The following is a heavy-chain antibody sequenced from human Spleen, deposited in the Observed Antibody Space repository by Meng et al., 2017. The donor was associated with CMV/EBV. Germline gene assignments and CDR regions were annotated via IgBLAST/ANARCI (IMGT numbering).Heavy chain of an antibody. D-gene: IGHD5-12*01. V-gene: IGHV3-30-3*01. CDR2: ISYDGSNK. CDR1: GFTFSSYA. J-gene: IGHJ4*02. CDR3: AREDVVAYYFDY. Sequence: GESLKISCAASGFTFSSYAMHWVRQAPGKGLEWVAVISYDGSNKYYADSVKGRFTISRDNSKNTLYLQMNSLRAEDTAVYYCAREDVVAYYFDYWGQGTLVTVSS.